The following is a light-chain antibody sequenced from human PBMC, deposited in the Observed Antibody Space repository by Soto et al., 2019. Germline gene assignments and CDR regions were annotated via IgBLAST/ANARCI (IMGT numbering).Light chain of an antibody. CDR3: QQRRNWPPMYT. V-gene: IGKV3-11*01. CDR1: QSVVNQ. J-gene: IGKJ2*01. CDR2: DAS. Sequence: DIVLTQSPATLSLSPGERATLSCRASQSVVNQLAWYQQKPGQAPRLLIYDASNRATGIPARFSGSGSGTDFTLTISSLEPEDFAIYYCQQRRNWPPMYTFGQGTKLEIK.